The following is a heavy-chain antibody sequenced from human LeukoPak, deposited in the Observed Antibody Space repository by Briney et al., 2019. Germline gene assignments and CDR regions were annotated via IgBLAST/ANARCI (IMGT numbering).Heavy chain of an antibody. J-gene: IGHJ4*02. CDR1: GFTFSSYA. CDR2: ISGSGGST. V-gene: IGHV3-23*01. Sequence: LPGGSLRLSCAASGFTFSSYAMSWVRQAPGKGLEWVSAISGSGGSTYYADSVKGPFTISRDNSKNTLYLQMNSLRAEDTAVYYCAKARYNWNYLFDYWGQGTLVTVSS. D-gene: IGHD1-7*01. CDR3: AKARYNWNYLFDY.